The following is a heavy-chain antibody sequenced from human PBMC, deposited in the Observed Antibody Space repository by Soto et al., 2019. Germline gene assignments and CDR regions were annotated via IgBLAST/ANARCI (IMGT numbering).Heavy chain of an antibody. D-gene: IGHD3-9*01. CDR3: ARTTYYDILTGYPSVFDY. J-gene: IGHJ4*02. CDR1: GYTFTSYG. V-gene: IGHV1-18*01. Sequence: QVQLVQSGAEVKKPGASVKVSCKASGYTFTSYGISWVRQAPGQGLEWVGWISAYNGNTNYAQKLQGRVTMTTDTSTSTAYMELRSLRSDDTAVYYCARTTYYDILTGYPSVFDYWGQGTLVTVSS. CDR2: ISAYNGNT.